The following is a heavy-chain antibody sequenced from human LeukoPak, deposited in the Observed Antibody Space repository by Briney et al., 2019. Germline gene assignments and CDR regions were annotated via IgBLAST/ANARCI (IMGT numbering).Heavy chain of an antibody. CDR1: GGSLSSYY. CDR2: IYTSGST. D-gene: IGHD2-15*01. CDR3: ARGGSSSFDI. J-gene: IGHJ3*02. V-gene: IGHV4-4*07. Sequence: SETLSLTCTVSGGSLSSYYWSWIRQPAGKGLEWIGRIYTSGSTNYNPSLTSRVTMSVDTSRNQFSLKLSSVTAADTAVYYCARGGSSSFDIWGQGTMVTVSS.